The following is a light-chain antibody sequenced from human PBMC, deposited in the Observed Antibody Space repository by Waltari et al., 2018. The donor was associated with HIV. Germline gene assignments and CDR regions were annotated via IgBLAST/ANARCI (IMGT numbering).Light chain of an antibody. Sequence: QSALTQSRSVSGSPGQSLTIPCTGTTNDVGAYPYVSLYQQHPGRAPKLLIFDLIKRPSGVPDRFSGSKSGNTASLTISGLQAEDEADYYCCSSAGKYTFVFGTGTKVTVL. CDR2: DLI. CDR1: TNDVGAYPY. V-gene: IGLV2-11*01. CDR3: CSSAGKYTFV. J-gene: IGLJ1*01.